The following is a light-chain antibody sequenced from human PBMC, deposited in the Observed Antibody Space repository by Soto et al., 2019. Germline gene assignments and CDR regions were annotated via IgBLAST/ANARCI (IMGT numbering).Light chain of an antibody. CDR3: CSYTRSGTLS. J-gene: IGLJ2*01. V-gene: IGLV2-14*01. CDR1: SGDIGGYNY. CDR2: DVH. Sequence: QSALTQPASVSGSPGQSITISCTGTSGDIGGYNYVSWYLHHPGQAPQLLIYDVHNRPSGISARFSGSKSGNTASLTISGLQPEDTALYYCCSYTRSGTLSFGGGTKLTVL.